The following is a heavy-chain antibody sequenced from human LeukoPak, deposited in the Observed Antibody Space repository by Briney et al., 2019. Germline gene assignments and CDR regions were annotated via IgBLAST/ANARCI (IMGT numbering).Heavy chain of an antibody. CDR2: IYYSGST. J-gene: IGHJ2*01. D-gene: IGHD3-22*01. V-gene: IGHV4-31*03. CDR3: ARDAYYYDSSGYYQHLYFDP. CDR1: GGSISSGGYY. Sequence: SETLSLTCTVSGGSISSGGYYWSWIRQHPGKGLEWIGYIYYSGSTYYNPSLKSRVTISVDTSKNQFSLKLSSVTAADTAVYYCARDAYYYDSSGYYQHLYFDPWGRGTLVTVSS.